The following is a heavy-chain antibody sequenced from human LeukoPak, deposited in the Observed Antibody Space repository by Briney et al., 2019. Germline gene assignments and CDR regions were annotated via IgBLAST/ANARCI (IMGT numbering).Heavy chain of an antibody. CDR2: ISSSSSST. V-gene: IGHV3-23*01. J-gene: IGHJ4*02. Sequence: GGSLRLSCAASGFTFSNYAMTWVRQAPGKGLEWVSAISSSSSSTYYADSVKGRFTISRDNSKNTLYLQMNSLRAEDTAVYYCAKVRSPLFRGGSYCFDYWGQGTLVTVSS. CDR1: GFTFSNYA. D-gene: IGHD1-26*01. CDR3: AKVRSPLFRGGSYCFDY.